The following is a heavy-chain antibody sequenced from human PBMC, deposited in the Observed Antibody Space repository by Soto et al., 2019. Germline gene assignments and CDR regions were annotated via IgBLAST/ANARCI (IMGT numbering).Heavy chain of an antibody. Sequence: EVQVVQSGAEVKKPGESLKISCEASGYIFTDYWIGWVRQMPGKGLEWMGVIYPGDSDTRYNPSFQVQVTISADKSISTAYLQWSSLKASDTATYYCARFRPGLQYFDLWGRGTLVTVSS. CDR1: GYIFTDYW. CDR2: IYPGDSDT. V-gene: IGHV5-51*03. CDR3: ARFRPGLQYFDL. J-gene: IGHJ2*01. D-gene: IGHD3-10*01.